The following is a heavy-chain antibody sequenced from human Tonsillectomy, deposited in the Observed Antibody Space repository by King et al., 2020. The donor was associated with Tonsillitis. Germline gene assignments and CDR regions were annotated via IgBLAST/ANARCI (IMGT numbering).Heavy chain of an antibody. CDR2: IYYSGST. CDR1: GGSISSYY. D-gene: IGHD3-22*01. J-gene: IGHJ4*02. CDR3: ARGRRGDSGGYYKNLYWNY. V-gene: IGHV4-59*01. Sequence: VQLQESGPGLVKPSETLSLTCTVSGGSISSYYWSWIRQPPGKGLEGIGYIYYSGSTNYNPSLKSRVTLSVDTSKNQFSLKLGSVTAADTAVYYCARGRRGDSGGYYKNLYWNYWGQGTLVTVSS.